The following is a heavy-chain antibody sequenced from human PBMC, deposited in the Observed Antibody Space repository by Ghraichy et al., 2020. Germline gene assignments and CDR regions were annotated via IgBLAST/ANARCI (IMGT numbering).Heavy chain of an antibody. CDR2: IRYDGSNK. Sequence: GGSLRLSCAASGFTFSSYGMHWVRQAPGKGLEWVAFIRYDGSNKYYADSVKGRFTISRDSSKNTLYLQMNSLRAEDTAVYYCAKVTRRGYCSSTSCPRTGAFDIWGQGTMVTVSS. D-gene: IGHD2-2*03. V-gene: IGHV3-30*02. CDR1: GFTFSSYG. CDR3: AKVTRRGYCSSTSCPRTGAFDI. J-gene: IGHJ3*02.